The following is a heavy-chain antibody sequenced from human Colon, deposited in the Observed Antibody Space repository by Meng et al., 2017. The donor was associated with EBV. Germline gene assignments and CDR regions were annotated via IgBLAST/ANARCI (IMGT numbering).Heavy chain of an antibody. Sequence: LVRSGGGFVQPGGFLRLACAAFGFTFCGYWRHGVRDGPGQGRGWVPRINGDGSSTSYADSVKGRFTISRDNAKNALYLQMNNLKPEDTAMYYCTRVGDYAYKDWGQGTLVTVSS. V-gene: IGHV3-74*01. D-gene: IGHD4-17*01. CDR2: INGDGSST. CDR3: TRVGDYAYKD. CDR1: GFTFCGYW. J-gene: IGHJ1*01.